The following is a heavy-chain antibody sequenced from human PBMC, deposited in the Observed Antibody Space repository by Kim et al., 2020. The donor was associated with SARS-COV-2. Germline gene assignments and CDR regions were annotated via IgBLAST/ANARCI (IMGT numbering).Heavy chain of an antibody. D-gene: IGHD2-21*01. V-gene: IGHV3-74*01. CDR1: GFTFSSYA. CDR3: TTVAVVTGRPNY. J-gene: IGHJ4*02. Sequence: GGSLRLSCAASGFTFSSYAMNWVRQAPGKGLVWVSNINNDGGVTNYADSVKGRFTISRDNAKNTVYLQMNSLRAEDTAVYYCTTVAVVTGRPNYWGQGSRVSLSS. CDR2: INNDGGVT.